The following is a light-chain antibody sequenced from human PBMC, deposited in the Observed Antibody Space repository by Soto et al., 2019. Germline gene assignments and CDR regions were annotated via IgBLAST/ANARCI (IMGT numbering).Light chain of an antibody. CDR1: QSISNN. J-gene: IGKJ5*01. V-gene: IGKV3D-15*01. CDR3: QQYDNWPPTT. CDR2: LAS. Sequence: EIVMTQSPATLSVSPGERATLSCRASQSISNNLAWYQQKPGQAPRLLIYLASTRATGIPARFSGSGSGTEFTLTISSLQSEDFVLYYCQQYDNWPPTTFGQGTRLENK.